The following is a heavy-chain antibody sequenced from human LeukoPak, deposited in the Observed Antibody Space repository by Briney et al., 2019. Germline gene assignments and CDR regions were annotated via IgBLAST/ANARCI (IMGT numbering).Heavy chain of an antibody. D-gene: IGHD6-19*01. V-gene: IGHV1-2*02. Sequence: GASVKVSCKASGYTFTGYYMHWVRQAPGQGLEWMGWINPNSGGTNYAQKLQGRVTMTADTSTSTAYMELRSLRSDDTAVYYCARDHSPFSGSWAFDIWGQGTMVTVSS. CDR2: INPNSGGT. CDR3: ARDHSPFSGSWAFDI. CDR1: GYTFTGYY. J-gene: IGHJ3*02.